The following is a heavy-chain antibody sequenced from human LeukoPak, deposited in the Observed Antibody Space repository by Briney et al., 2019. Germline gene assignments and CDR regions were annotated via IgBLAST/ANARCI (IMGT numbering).Heavy chain of an antibody. CDR3: ARDGMSQAPYAMDI. CDR2: ISAGDGNT. CDR1: RYTFITYT. D-gene: IGHD1-1*01. J-gene: IGHJ6*02. Sequence: GASVKVSCMASRYTFITYTMHWVRQAPGERLEWMGRISAGDGNTVYSQKFQRRVTISRDTSASTAYMELSTLRSEDTAVYYCARDGMSQAPYAMDIWGQGTTVTVSS. V-gene: IGHV1-3*01.